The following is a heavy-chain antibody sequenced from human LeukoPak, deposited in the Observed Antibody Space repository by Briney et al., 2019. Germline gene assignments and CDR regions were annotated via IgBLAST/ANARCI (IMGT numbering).Heavy chain of an antibody. V-gene: IGHV4-59*01. CDR2: IYYSGST. CDR3: AAEIIAAAGTGMDV. J-gene: IGHJ6*04. D-gene: IGHD6-13*01. CDR1: GGSFSGYY. Sequence: SETLSLTCAVYGGSFSGYYWSWIRQPPGKGLEWIGYIYYSGSTNYNPSLKSRVTISVDTSKNQFSLKLSSVTAADTAVYYCAAEIIAAAGTGMDVWGKGTTVTVSS.